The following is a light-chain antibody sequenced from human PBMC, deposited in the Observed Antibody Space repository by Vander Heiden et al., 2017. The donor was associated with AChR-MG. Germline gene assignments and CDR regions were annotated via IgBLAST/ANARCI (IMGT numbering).Light chain of an antibody. Sequence: DIVMSQSPLSLAVSPGEPASVSCRSSQSLLHKNGYHYLDWYLQKPGQSPQLLIYLGSNRASGVPDSFSGSGSGTDFTLKISRVEPEDVGVYYCMEALQSPCTFGQRTKLEIK. CDR3: MEALQSPCT. V-gene: IGKV2-28*01. CDR1: QSLLHKNGYHY. CDR2: LGS. J-gene: IGKJ2*02.